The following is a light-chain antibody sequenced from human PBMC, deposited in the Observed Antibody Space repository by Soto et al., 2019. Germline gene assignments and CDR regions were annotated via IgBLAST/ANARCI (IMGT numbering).Light chain of an antibody. J-gene: IGKJ1*01. CDR3: QQYGSSRT. CDR1: QSVRSSY. Sequence: EILLTQSPGTLSLSPGERATLSCRASQSVRSSYSAWYQQKPGHAPRLLIYGASSRATGIPDRFSGSASGTDFPLTISRLQPEDSAVYYCQQYGSSRTFGHGTKVDIK. V-gene: IGKV3-20*01. CDR2: GAS.